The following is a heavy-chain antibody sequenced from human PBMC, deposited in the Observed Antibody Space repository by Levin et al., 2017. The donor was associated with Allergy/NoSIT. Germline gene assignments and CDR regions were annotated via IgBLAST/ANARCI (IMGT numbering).Heavy chain of an antibody. J-gene: IGHJ3*02. CDR3: AGYSSGWWDAFDI. Sequence: SETLSLTCAVYGGSFSGYYWSWIRQPPGKGLEWIGEINHSGSTNYNPSLKSRVTISVDTSKNQFSLKLSSVTAADTAVYYCAGYSSGWWDAFDIWGQGTMVTVSS. CDR2: INHSGST. V-gene: IGHV4-34*01. CDR1: GGSFSGYY. D-gene: IGHD6-19*01.